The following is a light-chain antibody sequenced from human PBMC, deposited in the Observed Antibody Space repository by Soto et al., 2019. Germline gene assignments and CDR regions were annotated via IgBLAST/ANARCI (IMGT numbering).Light chain of an antibody. J-gene: IGKJ4*01. V-gene: IGKV1-9*01. Sequence: DIQLTQSPSFLSASVRDRVTITCRAGQGISNYLAWYQQKPGTAPKLLIYSASTLQSGVPSRFSGSGSGTEFTLTISSLQPEDFATYHCQQFNSYPFTFGGGTKVDIK. CDR1: QGISNY. CDR2: SAS. CDR3: QQFNSYPFT.